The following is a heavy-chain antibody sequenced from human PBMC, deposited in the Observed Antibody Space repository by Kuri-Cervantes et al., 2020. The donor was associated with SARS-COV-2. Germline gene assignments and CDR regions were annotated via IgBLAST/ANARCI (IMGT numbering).Heavy chain of an antibody. Sequence: ASVKVSCKASGNTFTGYYMHWVRQAPGQGLEWMGWINPNSGGTNYAQKFQGRVTMTRDTSISTAYMELSRLRSDDTAVYYCARPLRWLQRFDYWGQGTLVTVSS. D-gene: IGHD5-12*01. CDR1: GNTFTGYY. J-gene: IGHJ4*02. CDR2: INPNSGGT. V-gene: IGHV1-2*02. CDR3: ARPLRWLQRFDY.